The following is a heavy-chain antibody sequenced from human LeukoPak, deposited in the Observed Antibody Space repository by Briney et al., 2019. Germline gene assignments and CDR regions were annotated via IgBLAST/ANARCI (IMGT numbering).Heavy chain of an antibody. CDR3: AKGHCTNGICWLD. V-gene: IGHV3-53*01. D-gene: IGHD2-8*01. CDR2: IYSAGST. Sequence: GGSLRLSCAASGFTVSSTYMSLVRQAPGKGLEWVSIIYSAGSTYYADSVKGRFTISRDNSKNTLYLQMNSLRAEDTAVYYCAKGHCTNGICWLDWGQGTLVTVSS. CDR1: GFTVSSTY. J-gene: IGHJ4*02.